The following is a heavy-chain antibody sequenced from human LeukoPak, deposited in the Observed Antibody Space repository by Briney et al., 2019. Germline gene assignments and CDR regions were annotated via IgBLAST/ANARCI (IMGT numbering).Heavy chain of an antibody. J-gene: IGHJ4*02. V-gene: IGHV3-23*01. CDR3: AKKSLWSGPFDY. Sequence: GGSLRLSCKASGFILSNYAMSWVRQAPGKGLEWDSIITGSGGNSYYTDSVKGRFTLSRDNSKNTLFLQMNSHRAEHTAVYFCAKKSLWSGPFDYWGQGTLVTVFS. CDR2: ITGSGGNS. CDR1: GFILSNYA. D-gene: IGHD3-3*01.